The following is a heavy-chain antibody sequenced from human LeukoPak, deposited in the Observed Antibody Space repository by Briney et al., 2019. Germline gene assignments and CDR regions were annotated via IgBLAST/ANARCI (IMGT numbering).Heavy chain of an antibody. CDR1: GGSFSGYY. V-gene: IGHV4-34*01. Sequence: SETLSLTCAVYGGSFSGYYWSWIRQPPGKGLEWIGEINHSGSTNYNPSLKSRVTISVDTSKNQFSLKLSSVTAADTAVYYCATTTVTTWYTWGTYGMDVWGQGTTVTVSS. CDR3: ATTTVTTWYTWGTYGMDV. J-gene: IGHJ6*02. CDR2: INHSGST. D-gene: IGHD4-17*01.